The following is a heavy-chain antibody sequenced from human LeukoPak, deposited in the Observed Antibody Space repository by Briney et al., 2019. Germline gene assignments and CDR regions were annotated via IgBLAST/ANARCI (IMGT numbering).Heavy chain of an antibody. CDR3: ARYGSGSYRQFDY. J-gene: IGHJ4*02. V-gene: IGHV4-59*01. CDR2: IYYTGST. Sequence: SSETLSLTCTVSGGSISSYYWSWIRQPPGKGLEWIGLIYYTGSTNYNPSLKSRVTISLDTSKNQFSLKQSSVTAADTAVYYCARYGSGSYRQFDYWGQGTLVTVSS. CDR1: GGSISSYY. D-gene: IGHD3-10*01.